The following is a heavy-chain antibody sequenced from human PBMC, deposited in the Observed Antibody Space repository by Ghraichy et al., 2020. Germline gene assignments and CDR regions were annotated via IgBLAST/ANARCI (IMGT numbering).Heavy chain of an antibody. CDR3: ARHAEQWLDQPSPTPEISFDY. D-gene: IGHD6-19*01. CDR2: IYYSGST. CDR1: GGSISSSSYY. J-gene: IGHJ4*02. Sequence: SETLSLTCTVSGGSISSSSYYWGWIRQPPGKGLEWIGSIYYSGSTYYNPSLKSRVTISVDTSKNQFSLKLSSVTAADTAVYYCARHAEQWLDQPSPTPEISFDYWGQGTLVTVSS. V-gene: IGHV4-39*01.